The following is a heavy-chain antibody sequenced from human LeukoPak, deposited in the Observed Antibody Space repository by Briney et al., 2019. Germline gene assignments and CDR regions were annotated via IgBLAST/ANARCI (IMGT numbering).Heavy chain of an antibody. CDR1: GGSISSYY. V-gene: IGHV4-59*01. D-gene: IGHD3-22*01. J-gene: IGHJ4*02. CDR2: ICYSGST. CDR3: ARASFDRDYYDSSGYLDY. Sequence: SETLSLTCTVSGGSISSYYWSWIRQPPGKGLEWIGYICYSGSTNYNPSLKSRVTISVDTSKNQFSLKLSSVTAADTAVYYCARASFDRDYYDSSGYLDYWGQGTLVTVSS.